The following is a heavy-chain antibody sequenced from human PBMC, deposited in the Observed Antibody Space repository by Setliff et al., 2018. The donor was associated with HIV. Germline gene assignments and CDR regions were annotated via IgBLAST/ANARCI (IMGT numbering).Heavy chain of an antibody. CDR3: ARVATTQMWGWFAP. CDR1: GLTFRFYS. D-gene: IGHD1-26*01. V-gene: IGHV3-30-3*01. J-gene: IGHJ5*02. CDR2: ISHDGKK. Sequence: TGGSLRLSCADSGLTFRFYSMFWVRQAPGKGLQWVAGISHDGKKDYADSVRGRFTISRDNSKNTLFLQMNSLRPEDAALYYCARVATTQMWGWFAPWGQGTLVTVSS.